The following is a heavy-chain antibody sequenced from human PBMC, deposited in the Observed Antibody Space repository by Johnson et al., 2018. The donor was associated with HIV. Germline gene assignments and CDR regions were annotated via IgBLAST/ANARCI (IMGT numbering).Heavy chain of an antibody. V-gene: IGHV3-30*02. CDR1: GFTFSSYV. CDR2: IRYDGSGK. D-gene: IGHD3-22*01. Sequence: QVQLVESGGGVVRPGRSLRLSCAASGFTFSSYVMHWVRQAPGKGLDWVTFIRYDGSGKYYADSVNGRFTISRDNSKNTLYLQMNSLRAEDTAVYYCAKDVGNYWPNAFDIWGQGTTVTVSS. J-gene: IGHJ3*02. CDR3: AKDVGNYWPNAFDI.